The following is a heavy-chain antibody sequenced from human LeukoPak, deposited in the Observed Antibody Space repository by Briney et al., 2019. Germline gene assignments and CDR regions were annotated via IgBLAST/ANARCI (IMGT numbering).Heavy chain of an antibody. D-gene: IGHD3-3*01. V-gene: IGHV3-13*01. Sequence: GGSLRLSCAASGFTFSSYDMHWVRQATGKGLEWVSAIGTAGDTYNPGSVKGRFTISRENAKNSLYLQMNSLRAEDTAVYYCARAYYDFWSGYYPLYYGMDVWGQGTTVTVSS. CDR3: ARAYYDFWSGYYPLYYGMDV. CDR1: GFTFSSYD. J-gene: IGHJ6*02. CDR2: IGTAGDT.